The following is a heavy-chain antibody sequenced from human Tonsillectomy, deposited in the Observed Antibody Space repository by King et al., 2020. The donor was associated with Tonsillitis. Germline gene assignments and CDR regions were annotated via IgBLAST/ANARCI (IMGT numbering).Heavy chain of an antibody. Sequence: VQLVESGGGLVQPGGSLRLSCAASVFTFSSYAMTWVRQAPGKGLDWVSDISGSGDSTYYADSVKGRFTISRDNSNNTLYLQMHRLTDEDTSVYFCAKSSGSSSTWSFDYWGQGTRVSVSS. CDR3: AKSSGSSSTWSFDY. CDR1: VFTFSSYA. D-gene: IGHD6-13*01. V-gene: IGHV3-23*04. J-gene: IGHJ4*02. CDR2: ISGSGDST.